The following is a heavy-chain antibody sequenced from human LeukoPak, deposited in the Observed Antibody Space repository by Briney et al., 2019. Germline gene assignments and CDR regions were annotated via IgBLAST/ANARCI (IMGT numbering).Heavy chain of an antibody. Sequence: GGSLRLSCAASGFIFSSYWMAWVRQAPGKGLEWVANIKEDGSEKNYVDSVKGRFTISRDNAKYSLYLQMDSLRAEDTAVYYCARLSGGYYDIDYWGQGTLVTVSS. CDR1: GFIFSSYW. J-gene: IGHJ4*02. CDR3: ARLSGGYYDIDY. V-gene: IGHV3-7*01. D-gene: IGHD3-22*01. CDR2: IKEDGSEK.